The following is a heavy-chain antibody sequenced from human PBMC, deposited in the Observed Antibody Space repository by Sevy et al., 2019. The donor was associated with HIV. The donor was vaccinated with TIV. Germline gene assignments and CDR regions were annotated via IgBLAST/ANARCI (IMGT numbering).Heavy chain of an antibody. CDR1: GGSISSSSYY. V-gene: IGHV4-39*01. J-gene: IGHJ5*02. Sequence: SETLSLTCTVSGGSISSSSYYWGWIRQPPGKGLEWIGSIYYSGGTYYNPSLKSRVTISVDTSKKQFSLKLSSVTAADTAVYYCARHRCHLYDFWSGYYKNWFDPWGQGTLVTVSS. CDR2: IYYSGGT. CDR3: ARHRCHLYDFWSGYYKNWFDP. D-gene: IGHD3-3*01.